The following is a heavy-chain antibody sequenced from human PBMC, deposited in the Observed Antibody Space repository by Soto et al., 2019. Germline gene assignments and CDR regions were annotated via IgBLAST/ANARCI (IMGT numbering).Heavy chain of an antibody. CDR2: INHSGST. V-gene: IGHV4-34*01. D-gene: IGHD1-7*01. Sequence: SETLSLTCAVYGGSFSGYYWSWIRQPPGKGLEWIGEINHSGSTNYNPSLKSRVTISVDTSKNQFSLKLSSVTAADTAVYYCARRIKLELRWVSWFDPWCPGTLVTLSS. CDR1: GGSFSGYY. CDR3: ARRIKLELRWVSWFDP. J-gene: IGHJ5*02.